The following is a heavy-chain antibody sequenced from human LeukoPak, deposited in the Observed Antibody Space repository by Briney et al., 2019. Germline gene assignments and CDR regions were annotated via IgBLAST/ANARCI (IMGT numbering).Heavy chain of an antibody. CDR3: ARALLWFGEKHMDV. CDR1: GYTFTRYY. J-gene: IGHJ6*02. V-gene: IGHV1-2*02. Sequence: GASVKVSCTASGYTFTRYYMHSGRQAPGQRLEWMGWINPNSGGTNYAQKFQGRVTMTRDTSISTAYMELSRLRSDDTAVYYCARALLWFGEKHMDVWGQGTTVTVSS. CDR2: INPNSGGT. D-gene: IGHD3-10*01.